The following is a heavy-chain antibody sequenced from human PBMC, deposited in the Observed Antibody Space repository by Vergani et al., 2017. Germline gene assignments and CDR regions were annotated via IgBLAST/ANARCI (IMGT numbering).Heavy chain of an antibody. D-gene: IGHD5-24*01. V-gene: IGHV1-69*01. CDR1: LATFTPXP. Sequence: QVQLVQSGAELKKPGSSLTLSSTPSLATFTPXPIFWLRQAPGQALVVFAGTIPIFGTANYAQKFQGRVTITADESTSTAYMELSSLRSEDTAVYYCAGDRGGDGYNYFRYFDLWGRGTLVTVSS. CDR2: TIPIFGTA. J-gene: IGHJ2*01. CDR3: AGDRGGDGYNYFRYFDL.